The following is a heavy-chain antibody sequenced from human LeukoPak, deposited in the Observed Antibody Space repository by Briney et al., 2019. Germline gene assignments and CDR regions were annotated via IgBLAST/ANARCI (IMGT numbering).Heavy chain of an antibody. V-gene: IGHV4-34*01. CDR2: INHSGST. CDR3: ASSFGVVISHY. Sequence: SETVSLTCAVYGWSFSGYYWSWIRQPPGKGLEWIGEINHSGSTNYNPSLKSRVTISVDTSKNQFSLKLSSVTAADTAVYYCASSFGVVISHYWGQGTLVTVSS. D-gene: IGHD3-3*01. CDR1: GWSFSGYY. J-gene: IGHJ4*02.